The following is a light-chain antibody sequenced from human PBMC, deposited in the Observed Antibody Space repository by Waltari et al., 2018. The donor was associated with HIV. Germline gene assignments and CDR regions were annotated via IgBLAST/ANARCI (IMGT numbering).Light chain of an antibody. CDR1: LSVLYSSNNKNY. V-gene: IGKV4-1*01. Sequence: DIVMTQSPDSLAVSQCEMATLHCPSSLSVLYSSNNKNYFAWYQQKPGQPPKLLIYWASAREAGVPDRFSASGSGTEFTLTISSLQAEDVAVYYCQQHYTTPLTFGGGTKVEI. CDR3: QQHYTTPLT. CDR2: WAS. J-gene: IGKJ4*01.